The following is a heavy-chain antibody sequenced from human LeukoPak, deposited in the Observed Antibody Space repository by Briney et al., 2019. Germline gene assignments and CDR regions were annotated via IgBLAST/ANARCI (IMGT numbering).Heavy chain of an antibody. V-gene: IGHV1-18*01. CDR3: ARGGAAAGTALGYYYYGMDV. CDR2: ISAYNGNT. J-gene: IGHJ6*02. D-gene: IGHD6-13*01. Sequence: GASVKVSCKASGYTFTSYGISWVRQAPGQGLEWMGWISAYNGNTNYAQKFQGRVTITRDTSASTAYMELSSLRSEDTAVYYCARGGAAAGTALGYYYYGMDVWGQGTTVTVSS. CDR1: GYTFTSYG.